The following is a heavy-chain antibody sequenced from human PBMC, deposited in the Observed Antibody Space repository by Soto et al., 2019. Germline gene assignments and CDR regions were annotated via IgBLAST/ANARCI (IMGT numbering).Heavy chain of an antibody. V-gene: IGHV3-30*18. CDR3: ANSGWLQFPDAFDI. CDR2: ISYDGSNK. Sequence: XGSLRLSCAASGFTFSSYGMHWVRQAPGKGLEWVAVISYDGSNKYYADSVKGRFTISRDNSKNTLYLQMNSLRAEDTAVYYCANSGWLQFPDAFDIWGQGTMVTVSS. CDR1: GFTFSSYG. D-gene: IGHD5-12*01. J-gene: IGHJ3*02.